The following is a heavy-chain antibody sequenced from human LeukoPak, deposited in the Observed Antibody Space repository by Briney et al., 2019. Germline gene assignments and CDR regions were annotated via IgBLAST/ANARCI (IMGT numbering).Heavy chain of an antibody. CDR1: GFTFSSYG. V-gene: IGHV3-33*01. Sequence: PGGSLRLSCAASGFTFSSYGMHWVRQAPGKGLEWVAVIWYDGSNKYYADSVKGRFTISRDNSKNTLFLQMNSLRAEDTAVYYCAREGGTVTTKYYFDYWGQGTLVTVSS. CDR2: IWYDGSNK. D-gene: IGHD4-17*01. CDR3: AREGGTVTTKYYFDY. J-gene: IGHJ4*02.